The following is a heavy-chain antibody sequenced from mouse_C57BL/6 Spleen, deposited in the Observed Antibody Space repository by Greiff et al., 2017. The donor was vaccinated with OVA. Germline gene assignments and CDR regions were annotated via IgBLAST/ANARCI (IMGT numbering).Heavy chain of an antibody. Sequence: QVQLQQSGPELVKPGASVKISCKASGYAFSSSWMNWVKQRPGKGLEWIGRIYPGDGDTNYNGKFQGKTTLTAGKSSSTAYMQLSNLTSEDSAVYFCARSIYDDYDSPFYGGEGTTLTVSS. CDR2: IYPGDGDT. CDR3: ARSIYDDYDSPFY. V-gene: IGHV1-82*01. J-gene: IGHJ2*01. CDR1: GYAFSSSW. D-gene: IGHD2-4*01.